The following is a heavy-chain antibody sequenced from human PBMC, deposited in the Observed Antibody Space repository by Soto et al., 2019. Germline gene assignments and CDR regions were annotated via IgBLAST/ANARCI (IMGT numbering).Heavy chain of an antibody. J-gene: IGHJ5*02. CDR1: GFTFSSYS. CDR2: ISSSSSTI. V-gene: IGHV3-48*01. Sequence: PGGSLRLSCAASGFTFSSYSMNWVRQAPGKGLEWVSYISSSSSTIYYADSVKGRFTISRDNAKNSLYLQMNSLRAEDTAVYYCARDHRGPDYSLNTWGQGTLVTVSS. D-gene: IGHD4-4*01. CDR3: ARDHRGPDYSLNT.